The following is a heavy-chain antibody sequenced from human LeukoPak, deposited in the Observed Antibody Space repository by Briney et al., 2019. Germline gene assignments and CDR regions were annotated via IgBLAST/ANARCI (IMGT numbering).Heavy chain of an antibody. CDR2: ISYDGSNK. J-gene: IGHJ4*02. CDR1: GFTFSSYG. CDR3: ARARLEYYYGSGSPPDY. Sequence: GGSLRLSCAASGFTFSSYGMHWVRQAPGKGLEWVAVISYDGSNKYYADSVKGRFTISRDNSKNTLYLQMNSLRAEDTAVYYCARARLEYYYGSGSPPDYWGQGTLVTVSS. V-gene: IGHV3-30*03. D-gene: IGHD3-10*01.